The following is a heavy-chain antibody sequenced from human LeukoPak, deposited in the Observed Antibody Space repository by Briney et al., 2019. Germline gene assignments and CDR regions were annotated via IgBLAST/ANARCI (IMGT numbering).Heavy chain of an antibody. Sequence: SETLSLTCTVSGGSISSYYWSWIRQPAGKGLEWIGRIYTSGSTNYNPSLKSRVTMSVDTSKNQFSLKLSSVTAADTAVYYCARVGRVAARRFEGNWFDPWGQGTLVTVSS. J-gene: IGHJ5*02. CDR2: IYTSGST. CDR3: ARVGRVAARRFEGNWFDP. CDR1: GGSISSYY. D-gene: IGHD6-6*01. V-gene: IGHV4-4*07.